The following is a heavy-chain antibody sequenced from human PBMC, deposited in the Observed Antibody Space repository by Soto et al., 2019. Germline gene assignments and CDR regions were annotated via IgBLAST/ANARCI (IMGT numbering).Heavy chain of an antibody. CDR2: ISGSGGST. Sequence: GGSLRLSCAASGFTFSSYAMSWVRQAPGKGLEWVSAISGSGGSTYYPDSVKGRFTISRDNSKKTLYLQMNSLRAEDTAVYYCAKDGEVVVAATQIDYWGQGTLVTVSS. J-gene: IGHJ4*02. D-gene: IGHD2-15*01. CDR1: GFTFSSYA. CDR3: AKDGEVVVAATQIDY. V-gene: IGHV3-23*01.